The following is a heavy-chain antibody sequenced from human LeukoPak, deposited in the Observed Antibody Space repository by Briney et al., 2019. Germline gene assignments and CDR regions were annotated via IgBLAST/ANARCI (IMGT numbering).Heavy chain of an antibody. Sequence: RGSLCLSCAASGFTFSSYAMSWVRQVPGKGLEWVSAISTSGGITYYADSVKGRFTISRDNSKNTLYLQMNSLRVEDTAVYYCARGWSARLTGFDMRGQGTMVTVSS. V-gene: IGHV3-23*01. CDR3: ARGWSARLTGFDM. CDR2: ISTSGGIT. J-gene: IGHJ3*02. CDR1: GFTFSSYA. D-gene: IGHD2-15*01.